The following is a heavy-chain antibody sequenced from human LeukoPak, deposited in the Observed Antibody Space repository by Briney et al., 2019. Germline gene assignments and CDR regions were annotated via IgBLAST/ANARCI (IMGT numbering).Heavy chain of an antibody. CDR2: ISGSGGST. D-gene: IGHD2-15*01. CDR3: ARDLLRIVDY. Sequence: GGSLRLSCVPSGFSFSNYAMSWVRQAPGKGLEWVSSISGSGGSTHYADSVKGRFTISRDNSKNTLYLQMNSLRAEDTAVYYCARDLLRIVDYWGQGTLVTVSS. V-gene: IGHV3-23*01. J-gene: IGHJ4*02. CDR1: GFSFSNYA.